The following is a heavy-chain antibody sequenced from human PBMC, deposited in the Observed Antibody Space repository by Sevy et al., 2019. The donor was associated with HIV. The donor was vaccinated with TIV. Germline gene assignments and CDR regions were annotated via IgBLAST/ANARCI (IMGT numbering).Heavy chain of an antibody. Sequence: GGSLRLSCAASRFTFNRYSMHWVRQAPGKGLEWVATISFDATNKHYPDSVKGRFTISRDNFQNSLFLQMDSLRPEDTAVYYCALERLSSDVAEYFQNWGQGTLVTVSS. CDR1: RFTFNRYS. V-gene: IGHV3-30-3*01. CDR3: ALERLSSDVAEYFQN. CDR2: ISFDATNK. D-gene: IGHD1-1*01. J-gene: IGHJ1*01.